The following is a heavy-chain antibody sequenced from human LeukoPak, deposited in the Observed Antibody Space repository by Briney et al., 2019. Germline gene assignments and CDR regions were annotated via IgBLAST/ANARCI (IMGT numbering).Heavy chain of an antibody. CDR3: ARDPGGEYCSSTSCPVDGMDV. CDR2: IYYSGST. CDR1: GGSISSGGYY. D-gene: IGHD2-2*01. J-gene: IGHJ6*02. Sequence: SQTLSLTCTVSGGSISSGGYYWSWIRQHPGKGLEWIGYIYYSGSTYYNPSLKSRVTISVDTSKNQFSLKLSSVTAADTAVYYCARDPGGEYCSSTSCPVDGMDVWGQGTTVTVSS. V-gene: IGHV4-31*03.